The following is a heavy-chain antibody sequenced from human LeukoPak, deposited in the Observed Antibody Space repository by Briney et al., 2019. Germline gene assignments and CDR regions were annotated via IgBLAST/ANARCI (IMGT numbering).Heavy chain of an antibody. CDR3: ARAAMVRGVPIYYFDY. D-gene: IGHD3-10*01. J-gene: IGHJ4*02. Sequence: PSEPLSLTCTVSGGSISSYYWSWIRQPPGKGLEWIGYIYYSGSTNYNPSLKSRVTISVDTSKNQFSLKLSSVTAADTAVYYCARAAMVRGVPIYYFDYWGQGTLVTVSS. CDR1: GGSISSYY. CDR2: IYYSGST. V-gene: IGHV4-59*01.